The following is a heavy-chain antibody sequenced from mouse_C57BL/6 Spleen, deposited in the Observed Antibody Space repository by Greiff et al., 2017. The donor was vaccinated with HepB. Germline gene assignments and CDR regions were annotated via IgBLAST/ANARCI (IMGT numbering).Heavy chain of an antibody. V-gene: IGHV1-22*01. CDR2: INPNNGGT. J-gene: IGHJ4*01. CDR1: GYTFTDYN. CDR3: ARWGDYDDYYAMDY. D-gene: IGHD2-4*01. Sequence: VQLKQSGPELVKPGASVKMSCKASGYTFTDYNMHWVKQSHGKSLEWIGYINPNNGGTSYNQKFKGKATLTVNKSSSTAYMELRSLTSEDSAVYYCARWGDYDDYYAMDYWGQGTSVTVSS.